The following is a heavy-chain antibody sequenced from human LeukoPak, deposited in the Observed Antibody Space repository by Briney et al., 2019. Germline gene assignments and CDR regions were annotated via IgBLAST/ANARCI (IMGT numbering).Heavy chain of an antibody. Sequence: PGGSLRLSCAASGFSFSSYGMYWVRQTPDKGLQWVAYLRKDAAYSNYADSLRGRFTISRDNSKNTLDLQMSSLRVEDTAVYYCASGRPTRGTLDYWGQGTLVTVSS. J-gene: IGHJ4*02. CDR3: ASGRPTRGTLDY. V-gene: IGHV3-30*02. CDR1: GFSFSSYG. D-gene: IGHD1-26*01. CDR2: LRKDAAYS.